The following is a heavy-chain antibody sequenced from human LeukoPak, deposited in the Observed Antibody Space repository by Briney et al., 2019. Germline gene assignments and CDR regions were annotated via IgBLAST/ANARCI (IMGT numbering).Heavy chain of an antibody. CDR1: GFTFSSYA. CDR3: ARGGNSDQYYFDY. V-gene: IGHV3-30-3*01. CDR2: ISYDGSNK. J-gene: IGHJ4*02. D-gene: IGHD1-26*01. Sequence: GGSLRLSCAASGFTFSSYAMHWVRQAPGKGLEWVAVISYDGSNKYYADSVKGRFTISRDNSKNMLYLQMNSLRAEDTAMYYCARGGNSDQYYFDYWGQGTLVTVSS.